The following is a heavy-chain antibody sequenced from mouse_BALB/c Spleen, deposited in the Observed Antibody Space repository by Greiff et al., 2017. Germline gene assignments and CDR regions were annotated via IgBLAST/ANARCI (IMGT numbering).Heavy chain of an antibody. CDR1: GFTFSSYA. D-gene: IGHD3-2*01. CDR3: ARRRGDSSGFGAH. J-gene: IGHJ3*01. CDR2: ISSGGSYT. Sequence: EVHLVESGGGLVQPGGSRKLSCAASGFTFSSYAMSWVRQSPEKRLEWVAEISSGGSYTYYPDTVTGRFTISRDNAKNTLYLEMSSLRSEDTAMYYCARRRGDSSGFGAHWGQGTLVTVSA. V-gene: IGHV5-9-4*01.